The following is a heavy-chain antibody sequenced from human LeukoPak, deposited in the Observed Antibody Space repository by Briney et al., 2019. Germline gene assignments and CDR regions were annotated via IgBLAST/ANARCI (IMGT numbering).Heavy chain of an antibody. Sequence: GASVKVSCKASGYTFTSYDINWVRQATGQGLEWMGWMNPNSGNTGYAQKFQGRVTMTRNTSIGTAYMELSSLRSEDTAVYYCARELELLGGNWFDPWGQGTLVTVSS. V-gene: IGHV1-8*01. D-gene: IGHD1-7*01. CDR1: GYTFTSYD. J-gene: IGHJ5*02. CDR2: MNPNSGNT. CDR3: ARELELLGGNWFDP.